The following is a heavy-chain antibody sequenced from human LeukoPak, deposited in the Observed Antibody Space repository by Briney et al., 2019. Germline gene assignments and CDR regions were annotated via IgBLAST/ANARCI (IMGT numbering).Heavy chain of an antibody. CDR3: ASAQIAVAGHFDY. V-gene: IGHV5-51*01. D-gene: IGHD6-19*01. J-gene: IGHJ4*02. CDR1: GYSFASYW. Sequence: GEPLKISCKGSGYSFASYWIGWVRQMPGKGLEWMGIIYPGDSDTRYSPSFQGQVTISADKSISTAYLQWSSLKASDTAMYYCASAQIAVAGHFDYWGQGTLVTVSS. CDR2: IYPGDSDT.